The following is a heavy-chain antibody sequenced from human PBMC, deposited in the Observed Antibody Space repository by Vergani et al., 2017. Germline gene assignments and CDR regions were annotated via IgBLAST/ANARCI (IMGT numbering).Heavy chain of an antibody. CDR3: ARETVVPAADTTDYYYYMDV. CDR1: GFTFSSYS. V-gene: IGHV3-21*01. D-gene: IGHD2-2*01. J-gene: IGHJ6*03. CDR2: ISSSSSYI. Sequence: EVQLVESGGGLVKPGGSLRLSCAASGFTFSSYSMNWVRQAPGKGLEWVSSISSSSSYIYYADSVKGRFTISRDNAKNTLYLQMNSLRAEDTAVYYCARETVVPAADTTDYYYYMDVWGKGTTVTVSS.